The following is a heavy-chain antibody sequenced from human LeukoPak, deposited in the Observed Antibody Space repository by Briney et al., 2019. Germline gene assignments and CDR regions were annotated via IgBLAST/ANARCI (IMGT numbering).Heavy chain of an antibody. CDR3: ARAPYGSATNNYYMDV. J-gene: IGHJ6*03. Sequence: PSETLSLTCAVYGGSFSGYYWSWIRQPPGKGLEWIGYIYYSGSTNYNPSLKSRVTISVDTSKNQFSLKLSSVTAADTAVYYCARAPYGSATNNYYMDVWGKGTTVTVSS. CDR1: GGSFSGYY. V-gene: IGHV4-34*11. CDR2: IYYSGST. D-gene: IGHD3-10*01.